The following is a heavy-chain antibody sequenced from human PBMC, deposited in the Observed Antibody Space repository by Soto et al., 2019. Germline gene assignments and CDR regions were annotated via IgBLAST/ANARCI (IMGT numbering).Heavy chain of an antibody. D-gene: IGHD5-18*01. Sequence: GGSLRLSCAASGFTFSSYAMSWVRQAPGKGLEWVSAISGSSGSTYYADSVEGRFTISRDNAKNTFDLQVNSLRAEDTAVYYCAKDGGYSYGPYDYWGQGTLVTVSS. J-gene: IGHJ4*02. V-gene: IGHV3-23*01. CDR2: ISGSSGST. CDR1: GFTFSSYA. CDR3: AKDGGYSYGPYDY.